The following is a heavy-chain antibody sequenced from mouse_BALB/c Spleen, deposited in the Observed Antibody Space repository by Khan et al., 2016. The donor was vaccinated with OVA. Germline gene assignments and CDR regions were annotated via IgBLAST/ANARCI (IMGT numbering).Heavy chain of an antibody. CDR2: INPTNGRT. CDR1: GYTFTSYW. D-gene: IGHD1-1*01. J-gene: IGHJ2*01. V-gene: IGHV1S81*02. CDR3: EKIKKIGASYFDY. Sequence: QVHLKQSGAELVKPGASVKMSCKASGYTFTSYWMHWVKQRPGQGLEWVAEINPTNGRTYYNEKFKSKATLTVDKSSSTAYMLLSGPSSEDSAVYEREKIKKIGASYFDYWGQGTTLTVSS.